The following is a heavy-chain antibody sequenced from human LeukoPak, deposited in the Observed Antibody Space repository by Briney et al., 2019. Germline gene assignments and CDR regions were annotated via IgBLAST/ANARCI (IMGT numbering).Heavy chain of an antibody. V-gene: IGHV3-30*02. J-gene: IGHJ4*02. Sequence: PGGSLRLSCAASGFTFSTYWMSWVRQAPGKGLEWVTFIRFNGNNKYYADFVKGRFTVSRDNSRSTLYLQMNRLRVEDTAVYYCVKDGGGDSPFDSWGQGTLVSVSS. CDR2: IRFNGNNK. CDR3: VKDGGGDSPFDS. D-gene: IGHD2-21*01. CDR1: GFTFSTYW.